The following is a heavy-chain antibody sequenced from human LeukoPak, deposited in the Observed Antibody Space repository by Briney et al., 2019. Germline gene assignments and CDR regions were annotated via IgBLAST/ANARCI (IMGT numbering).Heavy chain of an antibody. V-gene: IGHV3-23*01. J-gene: IGHJ5*02. CDR1: GFTFSNFA. CDR2: VSGSASNT. CDR3: ARDRPLTTVVIYGWFDP. D-gene: IGHD4-23*01. Sequence: GGSLRLSCAASGFTFSNFAMSWVRQAPGKGLEWVSTVSGSASNTYYADSVKGRFTISRDNSKNTLYLQMNSLRAEDTAVYYCARDRPLTTVVIYGWFDPWGQGTLVTVPS.